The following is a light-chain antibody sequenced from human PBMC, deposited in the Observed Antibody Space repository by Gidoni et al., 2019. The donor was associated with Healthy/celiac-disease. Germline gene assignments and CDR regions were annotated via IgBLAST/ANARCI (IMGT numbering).Light chain of an antibody. CDR1: GSNLGRNT. Sequence: VLTQPPSAPGTPGQRVPISCSGSGSNLGRNTVNWDQQLPGTAPKLLIYSNNQRPSGVPCRFSGSKSGTSASLAISGLQSEDEADYYCAAWYDSLNGWVFGGGTKLTVL. J-gene: IGLJ3*02. V-gene: IGLV1-44*01. CDR3: AAWYDSLNGWV. CDR2: SNN.